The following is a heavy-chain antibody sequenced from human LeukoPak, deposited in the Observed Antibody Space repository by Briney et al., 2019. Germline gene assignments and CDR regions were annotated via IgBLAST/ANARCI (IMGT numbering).Heavy chain of an antibody. Sequence: GESLEISCQASGYDFANFWIGWVRQMPGKVLDWMGIIYPGDSDTRYSPSFQGQVTISADKSISTAYLQWTSLKASDTAMYYCATQGTLTPHNAFDVWGQGTMVTVSS. V-gene: IGHV5-51*01. J-gene: IGHJ3*01. D-gene: IGHD2-15*01. CDR2: IYPGDSDT. CDR1: GYDFANFW. CDR3: ATQGTLTPHNAFDV.